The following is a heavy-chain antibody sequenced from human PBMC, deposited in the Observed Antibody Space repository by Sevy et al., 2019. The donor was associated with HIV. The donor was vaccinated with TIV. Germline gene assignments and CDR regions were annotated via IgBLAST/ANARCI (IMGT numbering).Heavy chain of an antibody. CDR1: GFTVSSNY. Sequence: GGSLRLSCAASGFTVSSNYMSWVRQAPGKGLEWVSVIYSGGSTYYADSVKGRFTISGDNSKNTLYLQMNSLGAEDTAVYYCARDLVGADLDYWGQGTLVTVSS. D-gene: IGHD1-26*01. V-gene: IGHV3-53*01. CDR2: IYSGGST. J-gene: IGHJ4*02. CDR3: ARDLVGADLDY.